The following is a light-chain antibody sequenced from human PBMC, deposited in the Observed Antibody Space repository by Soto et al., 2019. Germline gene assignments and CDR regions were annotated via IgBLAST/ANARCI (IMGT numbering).Light chain of an antibody. J-gene: IGLJ2*01. CDR1: SSNIGSNT. CDR3: AAWDDSLNGVV. Sequence: SVLKQRPAGTGSTGQSVPISCSASSSNIGSNTVNWYQQLPGTAPKLLIYSNNQRPSGVPDRFSGSKSGTSASLAISGLQSEDEADYYCAAWDDSLNGVVFGGGTKVTVL. V-gene: IGLV1-44*01. CDR2: SNN.